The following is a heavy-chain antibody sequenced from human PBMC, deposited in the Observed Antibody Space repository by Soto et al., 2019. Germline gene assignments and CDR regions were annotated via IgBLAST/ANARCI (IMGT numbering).Heavy chain of an antibody. CDR2: IKQDGSEK. J-gene: IGHJ4*02. CDR1: GFTFSNYW. Sequence: LSLTCAASGFTFSNYWMSWVRQAPGKGLEWVANIKQDGSEKYYVDSVKGRFTVSRDNAKNSLYLQMNSLRAEDTAVYYCAAGLGGADYWGQGSLVTVSS. CDR3: AAGLGGADY. D-gene: IGHD3-16*01. V-gene: IGHV3-7*05.